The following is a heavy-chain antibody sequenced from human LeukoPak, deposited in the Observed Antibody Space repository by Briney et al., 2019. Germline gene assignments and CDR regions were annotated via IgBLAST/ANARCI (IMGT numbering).Heavy chain of an antibody. CDR2: ISGIGGST. Sequence: GGSLRLSCAASGFTFSSYAMSWVRQTPGKGGEWVSAISGIGGSTYYADSVKGRFTISRDNSKNTLYLQMNSLRAEDTAVYYCAKFSVVAATRGVSGNFDYWGQGTLVTVSS. D-gene: IGHD2-15*01. V-gene: IGHV3-23*01. J-gene: IGHJ4*02. CDR1: GFTFSSYA. CDR3: AKFSVVAATRGVSGNFDY.